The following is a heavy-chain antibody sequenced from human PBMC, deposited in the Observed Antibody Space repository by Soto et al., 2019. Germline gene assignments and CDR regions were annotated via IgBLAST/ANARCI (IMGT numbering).Heavy chain of an antibody. V-gene: IGHV3-30-3*01. D-gene: IGHD4-17*01. CDR1: GFTFSNYA. J-gene: IGHJ3*02. CDR3: AREDRGGGDAWGAFDI. CDR2: ITYDGSNK. Sequence: QVQLVESGGGVVQPGRSLRLSCAASGFTFSNYAMHWVRQAPGKGLEWVAVITYDGSNKYYADSVKGRFTISRDNSKNTLHLKMNSLRAEDTAVYYCAREDRGGGDAWGAFDIWGQGTMVTVSS.